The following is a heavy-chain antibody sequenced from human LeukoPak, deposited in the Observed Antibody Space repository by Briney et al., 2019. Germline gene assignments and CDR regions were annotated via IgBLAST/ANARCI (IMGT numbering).Heavy chain of an antibody. Sequence: PGRSLRLSCAVSGFTVSSNYMSWVRQAPVKGLEWVSIIYSGGSTYYADSVKGRFTISRDNSKNILYLQMNSLRAEDTALYYCARVGYTDTWYSSPPFDYWGQGTLVTVSS. CDR2: IYSGGST. CDR3: ARVGYTDTWYSSPPFDY. V-gene: IGHV3-66*01. CDR1: GFTVSSNY. J-gene: IGHJ4*02. D-gene: IGHD2-15*01.